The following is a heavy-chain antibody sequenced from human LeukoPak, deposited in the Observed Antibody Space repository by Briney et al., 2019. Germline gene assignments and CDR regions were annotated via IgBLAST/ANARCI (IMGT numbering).Heavy chain of an antibody. D-gene: IGHD3-22*01. V-gene: IGHV3-30*18. CDR3: AKVNYYESSGYYDY. J-gene: IGHJ4*02. Sequence: GGSLRLSCAASGFPFSSYGMHWVRQAPGKGLEWVAVISHDGTNKYYADSVKGRFTISRDNSKNTLYLQMNSLRAEDTAVYYCAKVNYYESSGYYDYWGQGTLVTVSS. CDR1: GFPFSSYG. CDR2: ISHDGTNK.